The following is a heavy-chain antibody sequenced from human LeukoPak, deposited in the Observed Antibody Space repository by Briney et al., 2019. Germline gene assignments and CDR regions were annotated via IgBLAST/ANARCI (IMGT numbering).Heavy chain of an antibody. CDR1: GFTFSSYG. J-gene: IGHJ4*02. V-gene: IGHV3-23*01. CDR2: ISGSGGST. Sequence: GGTLRLSCAASGFTFSSYGMSWVRQAPGKGLEWASAISGSGGSTYYADSVKGRFTISRDNSKNTLYLQMNSLRVEDTAVYYCAKARTRGYSYGSFDYWGQGTLVTVSS. D-gene: IGHD5-18*01. CDR3: AKARTRGYSYGSFDY.